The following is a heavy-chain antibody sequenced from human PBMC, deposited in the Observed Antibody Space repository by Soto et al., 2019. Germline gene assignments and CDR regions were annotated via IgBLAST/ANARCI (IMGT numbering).Heavy chain of an antibody. CDR1: GGTFSSYA. CDR3: AREVREQLVLGYYYYYGVDV. Sequence: AASVKVSCKAAGGTFSSYAISGVRQAPGQGLEWMGGIIPIFGTATYAQKFQGRVTITADKSTSTAYMELSSLRSEDTAVYYCAREVREQLVLGYYYYYGVDVWGQGTTVTVSS. V-gene: IGHV1-69*06. D-gene: IGHD6-6*01. J-gene: IGHJ6*02. CDR2: IIPIFGTA.